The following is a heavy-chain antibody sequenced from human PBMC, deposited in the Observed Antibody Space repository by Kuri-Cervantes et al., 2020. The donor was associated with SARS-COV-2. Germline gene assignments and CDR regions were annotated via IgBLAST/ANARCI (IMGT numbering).Heavy chain of an antibody. CDR1: GFTFSSYD. Sequence: GGSLRLSCAASGFTFSSYDMHWVRQATGKGLEWVSAIGTAGDTYYPGSVKGRFTISRDNAKNMLFLQMNSLRAEDTAVYYCVRDGDHWNFDYWGQGTLVTVSS. CDR3: VRDGDHWNFDY. CDR2: IGTAGDT. J-gene: IGHJ4*02. D-gene: IGHD1-1*01. V-gene: IGHV3-13*01.